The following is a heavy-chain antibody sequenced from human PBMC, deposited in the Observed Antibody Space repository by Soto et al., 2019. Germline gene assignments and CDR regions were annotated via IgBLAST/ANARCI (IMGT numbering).Heavy chain of an antibody. Sequence: QMQLVQSGAELKKPGASVKVSCKASGYTFSNYDMNWVRQATGQGPEWIGWVNPNNGDTGYAQKFQGRVTLPTDISTTTVYMELTSLRSEDTAIYYCAKVSRKGSAIDFDYWGQGTLITVSS. J-gene: IGHJ4*02. D-gene: IGHD3-10*01. V-gene: IGHV1-8*01. CDR2: VNPNNGDT. CDR1: GYTFSNYD. CDR3: AKVSRKGSAIDFDY.